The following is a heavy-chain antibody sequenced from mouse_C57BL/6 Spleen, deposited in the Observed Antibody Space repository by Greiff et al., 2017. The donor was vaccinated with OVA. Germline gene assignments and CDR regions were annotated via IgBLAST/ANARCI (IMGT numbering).Heavy chain of an antibody. CDR1: GYSITSGYY. CDR3: ARGDGYYEYFDV. Sequence: EVQLQESGPGLVKPSQSLSLTCSVTGYSITSGYYWNWIRQFPGNKLEWMGYISYDGSNNYNPSLKNRISITRDTSKNQFFLKLNSVTTEDTATYYCARGDGYYEYFDVWGTGTTVTVSS. D-gene: IGHD2-3*01. J-gene: IGHJ1*03. CDR2: ISYDGSN. V-gene: IGHV3-6*01.